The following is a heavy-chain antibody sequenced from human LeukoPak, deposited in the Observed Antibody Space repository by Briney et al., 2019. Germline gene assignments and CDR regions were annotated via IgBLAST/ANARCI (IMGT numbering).Heavy chain of an antibody. CDR2: ISSSSSYI. V-gene: IGHV3-21*01. J-gene: IGHJ4*02. Sequence: ETLSLTCTVSGGSISSSSYYWGWIRQAPGKGLEWVSSISSSSSYIYYADSVKGRFTISRDNAKNSLYLQMNSLRAEDTAVYYCARGYCSGGSCYQFDYWGQGTLVTVSS. CDR1: GGSISSSS. D-gene: IGHD2-15*01. CDR3: ARGYCSGGSCYQFDY.